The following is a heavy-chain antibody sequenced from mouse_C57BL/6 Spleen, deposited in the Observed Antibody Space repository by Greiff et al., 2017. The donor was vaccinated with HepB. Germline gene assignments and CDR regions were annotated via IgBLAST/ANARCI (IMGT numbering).Heavy chain of an antibody. D-gene: IGHD1-1*02. CDR1: GYTFTSYW. V-gene: IGHV1-61*01. J-gene: IGHJ1*03. CDR3: AKDGSPWWYFDV. Sequence: QVQLQQPGAELVRPGSSVKLSCKASGYTFTSYWMDWVKQRPGQGLEWIGNIYPSDSETHYNQKFKDKATLTVDKSSSTAYMQLSSLTSEDSAVYYCAKDGSPWWYFDVWGTGTTVTVSS. CDR2: IYPSDSET.